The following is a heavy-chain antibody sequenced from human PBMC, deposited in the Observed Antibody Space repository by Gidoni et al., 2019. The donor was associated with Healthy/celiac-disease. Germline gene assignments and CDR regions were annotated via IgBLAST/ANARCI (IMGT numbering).Heavy chain of an antibody. V-gene: IGHV3-48*03. CDR2: ISSSGSTI. CDR3: ARDPYGMDV. J-gene: IGHJ6*02. CDR1: GFTFSSYE. Sequence: EVQLVESGGGLVQPGGSRRLSGAAAGFTFSSYEMNWVRQAPGKGLGWVSYISSSGSTIYYADSVKGRFTISRDNAKNSLYLQMNSLRAEDTAVYYCARDPYGMDVWGQGTTVTVSS.